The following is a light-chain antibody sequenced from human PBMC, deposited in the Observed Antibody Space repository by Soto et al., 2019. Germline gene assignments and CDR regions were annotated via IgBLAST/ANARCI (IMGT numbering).Light chain of an antibody. J-gene: IGKJ5*01. Sequence: DIQMTQSPSSLSASVGNRFTITCRASQSISTYLNWYQKKPGKAPNLLIYDASRLQSGVPSRFSGSGGGTDFTLTISSLQAEDVAVYYCQQYYSTPITFGQGTRLEIK. CDR3: QQYYSTPIT. CDR2: DAS. CDR1: QSISTY. V-gene: IGKV1-39*01.